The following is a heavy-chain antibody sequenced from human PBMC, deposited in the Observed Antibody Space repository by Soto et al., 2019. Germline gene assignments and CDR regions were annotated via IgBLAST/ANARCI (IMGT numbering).Heavy chain of an antibody. CDR3: AKGWGPGGIVVDY. CDR2: IYYTGST. V-gene: IGHV4-59*13. D-gene: IGHD3-22*01. CDR1: GGSTNKYY. J-gene: IGHJ4*02. Sequence: SLTMSLTRTPSGGSTNKYYATCYWQAPGKGLEWLGYIYYTGSTNYNPALKSRLSMSLDTSKSQCSVNLTSVTAEDTAVYYCAKGWGPGGIVVDYWGQGNLVTVS.